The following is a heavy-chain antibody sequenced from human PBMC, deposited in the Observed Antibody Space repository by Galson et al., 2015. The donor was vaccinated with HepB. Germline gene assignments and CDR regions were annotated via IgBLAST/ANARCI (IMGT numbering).Heavy chain of an antibody. CDR1: GFTVSSTY. CDR3: AGGNSGHNIFDY. Sequence: SLRLSCAASGFTVSSTYMSWVRQAPGQGLEWVSVFYRNGDTYYADSVKGRFIISRDNSKNTLFLQMNSLRAEDTAMYYCAGGNSGHNIFDYWGQGTLVTVSS. J-gene: IGHJ4*02. CDR2: FYRNGDT. D-gene: IGHD2/OR15-2a*01. V-gene: IGHV3-66*01.